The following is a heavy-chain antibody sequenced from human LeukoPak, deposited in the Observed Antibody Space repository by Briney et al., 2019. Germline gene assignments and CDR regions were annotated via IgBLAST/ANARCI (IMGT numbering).Heavy chain of an antibody. CDR2: IYYSGST. J-gene: IGHJ6*03. Sequence: SETLSLTCAVYGGSFSGYYWSWIRQPPGKGLEWIGYIYYSGSTNYNPSLKSRVTISVHTSKNQFSLKLSSVTAADTAVYYCARETSQKGAHYMDVWGKGTTVTISS. D-gene: IGHD3-16*01. CDR3: ARETSQKGAHYMDV. CDR1: GGSFSGYY. V-gene: IGHV4-59*01.